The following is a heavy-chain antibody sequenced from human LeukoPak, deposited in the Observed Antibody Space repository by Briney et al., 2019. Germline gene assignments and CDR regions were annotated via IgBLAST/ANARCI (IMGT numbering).Heavy chain of an antibody. CDR2: ISNNGGYT. V-gene: IGHV3-23*01. CDR1: GFTFSSSA. D-gene: IGHD2-8*02. Sequence: GGSLRLSCAASGFTFSSSAMSWVRQAPGKGLEWVSAISNNGGYTYYADSVQDRFTISRDNSKSTLCLQMNSLRAEDTAVYYCAGEKYCTGTDCLHGRFYFDYWGQGTLVTVSS. J-gene: IGHJ4*02. CDR3: AGEKYCTGTDCLHGRFYFDY.